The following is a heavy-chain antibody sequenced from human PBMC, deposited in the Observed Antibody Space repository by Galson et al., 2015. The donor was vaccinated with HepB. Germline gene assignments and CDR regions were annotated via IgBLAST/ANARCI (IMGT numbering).Heavy chain of an antibody. J-gene: IGHJ4*02. CDR1: GLTFSGYA. CDR2: ISGSGGST. V-gene: IGHV3-23*01. Sequence: SLRLSCAASGLTFSGYAMSWVRQAPGKGLEWVSTISGSGGSTYYPDSVKGRFTISRDNSKNTLYLHMNSLRAEDTAVYFCAKGAYSSGWSDLDYWGQGTLVTV. D-gene: IGHD6-19*01. CDR3: AKGAYSSGWSDLDY.